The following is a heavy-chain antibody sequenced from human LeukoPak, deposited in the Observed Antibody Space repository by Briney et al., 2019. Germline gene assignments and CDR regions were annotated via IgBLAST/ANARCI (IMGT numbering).Heavy chain of an antibody. D-gene: IGHD2-2*01. CDR2: IKQDGSET. Sequence: PGGSLRLSCAASGFTFSSYWMSWVRQAPGQGLEWVANIKQDGSETSYVDSVKGRFTISRDNSKNTLYLQMSSLRAEDTAVYYCAKDLTSPASRYFYHWGQGTLVTVSS. CDR1: GFTFSSYW. V-gene: IGHV3-7*05. J-gene: IGHJ1*01. CDR3: AKDLTSPASRYFYH.